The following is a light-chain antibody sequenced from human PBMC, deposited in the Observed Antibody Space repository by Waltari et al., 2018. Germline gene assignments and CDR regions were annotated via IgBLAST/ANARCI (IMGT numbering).Light chain of an antibody. CDR3: QQHYSSPLT. CDR1: QSVFHSSDSKNY. V-gene: IGKV4-1*01. CDR2: WAS. J-gene: IGKJ4*01. Sequence: ILITQPPDSLAVSLGETATINCKSSQSVFHSSDSKNYLTWYQQKPGQPPKLLLYWASTRQSGVPDRFSGSGSGTDFTLTISSLQAEDVARYYCQQHYSSPLTFGGGTKVEIQ.